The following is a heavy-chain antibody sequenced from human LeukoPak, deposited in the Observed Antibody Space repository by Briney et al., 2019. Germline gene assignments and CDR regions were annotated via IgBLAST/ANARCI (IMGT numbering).Heavy chain of an antibody. V-gene: IGHV3-21*01. Sequence: GGSLRLSCAASGFTFSSYSMNWVRQAPGKGLEWVSSISSSSSNIYYADSVKGRFTISRDNAKNSLYLQMNSLRAEDTAVYYWGRGPVPTIAVRGVMELGWGERTLVSAS. CDR1: GFTFSSYS. CDR3: GRGPVPTIAVRGVMELG. CDR2: ISSSSSNI. J-gene: IGHJ4*02. D-gene: IGHD3-10*01.